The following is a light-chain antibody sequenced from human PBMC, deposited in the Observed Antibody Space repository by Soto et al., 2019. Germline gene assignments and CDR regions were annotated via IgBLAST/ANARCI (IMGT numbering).Light chain of an antibody. J-gene: IGKJ1*01. CDR1: QSVSSSY. V-gene: IGKV3-20*01. CDR3: QQYGSTHHA. Sequence: MLTQSPATLSLSAGERATLSCRASQSVSSSYLAWSQKKTGQAPRXLIYGASSRAKGIPDRFSGSCSGTDFPLTISRRETEDFAVYYWQQYGSTHHAFGQVTTV. CDR2: GAS.